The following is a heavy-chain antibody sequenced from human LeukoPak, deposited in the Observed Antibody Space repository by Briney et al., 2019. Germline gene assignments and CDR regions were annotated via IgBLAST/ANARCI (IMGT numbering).Heavy chain of an antibody. Sequence: GGSLRLSCVDSGFTFSTYSMNWVRQAPGKGLEWVSSISSSSSYIYYADSVKGRFTISRDNAKNSLYLQMNSLRAEDTAVYCCARRAGAYSHPYDYWGQGTLVTVSS. D-gene: IGHD4/OR15-4a*01. V-gene: IGHV3-21*04. CDR2: ISSSSSYI. J-gene: IGHJ4*02. CDR3: ARRAGAYSHPYDY. CDR1: GFTFSTYS.